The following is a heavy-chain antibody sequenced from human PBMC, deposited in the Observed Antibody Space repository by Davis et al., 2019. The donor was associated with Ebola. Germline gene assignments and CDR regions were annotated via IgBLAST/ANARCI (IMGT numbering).Heavy chain of an antibody. CDR2: IHGSGSGA. CDR1: GFTFSNYA. J-gene: IGHJ4*02. CDR3: VKDFTLSI. Sequence: GESLKISCAVSGFTFSNYAMTWVRQAPGKGLEWVSSIHGSGSGAFYAASVKGRFTVSRDNSKNILYLDLNSVRPEDTAIYYCVKDFTLSIWGQGTLVTVSS. D-gene: IGHD3-3*01. V-gene: IGHV3-23*01.